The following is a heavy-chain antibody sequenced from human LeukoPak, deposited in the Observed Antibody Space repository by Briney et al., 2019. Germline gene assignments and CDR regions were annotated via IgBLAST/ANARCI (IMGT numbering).Heavy chain of an antibody. Sequence: ASVKVSCKASGYTFTTYYIHWVRQPPGQGLEWMGIINPSGGSTDYTQKFQGRVTMTRDTSTSTVYMELSSLRSEDTAVYYCARELRRGGKQLGDYFDYWGQGTLVTVSS. CDR1: GYTFTTYY. CDR3: ARELRRGGKQLGDYFDY. V-gene: IGHV1-46*01. D-gene: IGHD1-1*01. CDR2: INPSGGST. J-gene: IGHJ4*02.